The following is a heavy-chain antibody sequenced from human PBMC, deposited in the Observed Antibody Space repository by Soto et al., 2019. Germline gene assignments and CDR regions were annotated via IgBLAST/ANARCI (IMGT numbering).Heavy chain of an antibody. CDR2: IIPIFGTA. CDR1: GGTFSSYA. J-gene: IGHJ6*02. D-gene: IGHD3-10*01. Sequence: SVKVSCKASGGTFSSYAISWVRQAPGQGLEWMGGIIPIFGTANYAQKFQGRVTITADESTSTAYMELSSLRSEDTAVYYCARDWNITMVGGVYYGMDVWGQGTPVTV. V-gene: IGHV1-69*13. CDR3: ARDWNITMVGGVYYGMDV.